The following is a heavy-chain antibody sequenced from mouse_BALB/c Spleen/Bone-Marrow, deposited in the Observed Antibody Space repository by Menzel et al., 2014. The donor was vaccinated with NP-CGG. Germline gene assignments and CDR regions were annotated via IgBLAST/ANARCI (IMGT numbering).Heavy chain of an antibody. J-gene: IGHJ3*01. CDR1: GISIXTGNYR. V-gene: IGHV3-5*02. CDR2: IYYSGTI. CDR3: ALGSWFAY. Sequence: EVQLQQSGPGLVKPSQTVSLPCTVTGISIXTGNYRWSWIRQFPGNKLEWIGYIYYSGTITYNPSLTSRTTITRDTSKNQFFLEMNSLTAEDTATYYCALGSWFAYWGQGTLVTVSA.